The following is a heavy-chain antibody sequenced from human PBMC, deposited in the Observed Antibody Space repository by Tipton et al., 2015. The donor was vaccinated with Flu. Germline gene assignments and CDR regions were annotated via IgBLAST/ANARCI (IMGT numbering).Heavy chain of an antibody. CDR3: ARGADDSGDAFDI. V-gene: IGHV1-2*06. D-gene: IGHD4/OR15-4a*01. Sequence: QVQLVQSGAEVKKPGASVKVSCKAYGYTFTGYYVLWVRQAPGQGLECVGRFNPNTGGTNYAQKFQGRVTRTSDTAISTAYTEVNGLTYDDTAVYYCARGADDSGDAFDIRGQGKMVTVSS. CDR2: FNPNTGGT. CDR1: GYTFTGYY. J-gene: IGHJ3*02.